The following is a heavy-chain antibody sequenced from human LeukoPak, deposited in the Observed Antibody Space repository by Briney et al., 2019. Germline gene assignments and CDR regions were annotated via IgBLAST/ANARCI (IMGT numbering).Heavy chain of an antibody. J-gene: IGHJ4*02. CDR2: IRYDGSNK. CDR1: GFTFSNAW. D-gene: IGHD2-21*01. V-gene: IGHV3-30*02. CDR3: AKAFIRADGLLGY. Sequence: GGSLRLSCAAPGFTFSNAWMSWVRQAPGKGLEWVAFIRYDGSNKYYADSVKGRFTISRDNSKNTLYLQMNSLRAEDTAVYYCAKAFIRADGLLGYWGQGTLVTVSS.